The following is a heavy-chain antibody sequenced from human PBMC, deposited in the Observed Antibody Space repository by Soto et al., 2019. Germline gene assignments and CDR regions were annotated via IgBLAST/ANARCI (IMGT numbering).Heavy chain of an antibody. V-gene: IGHV3-33*01. D-gene: IGHD3-10*01. J-gene: IGHJ3*02. CDR1: GFTFSSYG. CDR2: IWYDGSNK. Sequence: QVQLVESGGGVVQPGRSLRLSCAASGFTFSSYGMHWVRQAPGKGLEWVAVIWYDGSNKYYADSVKGRFTISRDNSKNTMYLQMNSLRAEDTAVYYCARGGVRGVIGLDAFDIWGQGTMVTVSS. CDR3: ARGGVRGVIGLDAFDI.